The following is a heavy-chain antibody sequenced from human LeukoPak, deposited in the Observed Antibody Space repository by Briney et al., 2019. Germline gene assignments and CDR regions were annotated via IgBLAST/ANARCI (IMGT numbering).Heavy chain of an antibody. Sequence: PGGSLRLSCAASGFAFSAYEMNWVRQAPGKGLEWVAYFAGSDTTIYYADSVRGRFTISRDNAKNSLYLQMNSLRDEDTALYYCTPLGYHLDSWGQGTLVTVSS. D-gene: IGHD3-22*01. CDR3: TPLGYHLDS. J-gene: IGHJ4*02. V-gene: IGHV3-48*03. CDR1: GFAFSAYE. CDR2: FAGSDTTI.